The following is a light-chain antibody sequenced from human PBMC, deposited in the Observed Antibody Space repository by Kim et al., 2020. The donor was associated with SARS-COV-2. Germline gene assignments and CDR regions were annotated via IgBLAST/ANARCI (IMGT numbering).Light chain of an antibody. CDR3: DSRDNTGSRIL. Sequence: SSELTHDPTVSVALGQTVRITCQGDSLRTYHASWYQQKPGQAPVLVIYGYNNRPSGIPDRFSGSTSGDTSSLTITLAQAEDEADYYCDSRDNTGSRILFGGGTQLTVL. CDR1: SLRTYH. CDR2: GYN. V-gene: IGLV3-19*01. J-gene: IGLJ2*01.